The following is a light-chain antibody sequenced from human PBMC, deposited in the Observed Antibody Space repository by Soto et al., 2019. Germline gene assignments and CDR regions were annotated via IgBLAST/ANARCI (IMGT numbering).Light chain of an antibody. V-gene: IGKV4-1*01. CDR2: WAS. Sequence: DIVMTQSPDCLAVSLGERTTINCKSSQSVLYSSNNKNYLAWYQQKPGQPPKLLIYWASTRESGVPDRFSGSGSGTDFTLTISSLQAEDVAVYYCQQYHSTPRTFGQGTKVEIK. J-gene: IGKJ1*01. CDR3: QQYHSTPRT. CDR1: QSVLYSSNNKNY.